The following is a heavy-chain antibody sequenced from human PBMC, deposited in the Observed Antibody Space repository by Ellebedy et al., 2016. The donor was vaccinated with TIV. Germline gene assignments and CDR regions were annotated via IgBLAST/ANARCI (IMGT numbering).Heavy chain of an antibody. J-gene: IGHJ4*02. D-gene: IGHD1-26*01. Sequence: GGSLRLXXAASGFKFDDHAMHWVRQLPGKGLEWVLGITRDSGIVDYVDSVRGRFTISRDNAKRHLYLQMNSLRVEDTALYYCAKRSGSSYDYWGRGALVIVSS. V-gene: IGHV3-9*01. CDR1: GFKFDDHA. CDR3: AKRSGSSYDY. CDR2: ITRDSGIV.